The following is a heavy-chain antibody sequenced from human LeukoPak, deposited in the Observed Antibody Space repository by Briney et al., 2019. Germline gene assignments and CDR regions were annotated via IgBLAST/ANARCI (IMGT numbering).Heavy chain of an antibody. Sequence: ASETLSLTCTVSGGSISSYYWNWIRQPAGKGLEWIGRIYPTGTTDYNPSLKSRVTISLDKSKNQFSLKLSSVTAADTAVYYCARNGTEGFFDIWGQGTMVTVSS. CDR3: ARNGTEGFFDI. CDR2: IYPTGTT. V-gene: IGHV4-4*07. J-gene: IGHJ3*02. CDR1: GGSISSYY.